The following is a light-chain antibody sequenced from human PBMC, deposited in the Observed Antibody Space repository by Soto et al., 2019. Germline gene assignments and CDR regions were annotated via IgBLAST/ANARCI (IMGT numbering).Light chain of an antibody. Sequence: ILMTQSPSSLSASVGDRVPITCRASQGISSALAWYQQKPGKDPKLLIYDASSLESGVPSRFSGSGSGTDFNLTISRLQTEDFATYYCQQLNDYTITFGQGTRLEIK. CDR2: DAS. CDR3: QQLNDYTIT. J-gene: IGKJ5*01. V-gene: IGKV1D-13*01. CDR1: QGISSA.